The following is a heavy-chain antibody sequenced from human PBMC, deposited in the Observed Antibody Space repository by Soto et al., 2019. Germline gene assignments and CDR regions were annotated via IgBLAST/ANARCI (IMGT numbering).Heavy chain of an antibody. CDR1: GFTFSSYE. J-gene: IGHJ5*02. D-gene: IGHD2-15*01. Sequence: EVQLVESGGGLVQPGGSLRLSCAAAGFTFSSYEMNWVRQAPGEGLEWISYISSSSSTIFYADSAKGRFSISRDNAKSSLYLQMNSLRAEDTAVYYCARGSRYCSGGSCLGGWFDPWGQGTLVTVSS. V-gene: IGHV3-48*03. CDR3: ARGSRYCSGGSCLGGWFDP. CDR2: ISSSSSTI.